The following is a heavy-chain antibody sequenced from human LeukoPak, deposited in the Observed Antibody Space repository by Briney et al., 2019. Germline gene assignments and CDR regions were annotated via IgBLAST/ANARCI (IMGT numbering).Heavy chain of an antibody. CDR3: ARGVEPLAANTLAY. D-gene: IGHD1-14*01. Sequence: GGSLRLSCAASGFTVITNDMTWVRRAPGKGLKWVSVLYSDGNTKYADSVQGRFTISRDNSKNTLYLEMNSLSPGDTAVYYCARGVEPLAANTLAYWGQGTLVTVSS. V-gene: IGHV3-53*01. CDR2: LYSDGNT. CDR1: GFTVITND. J-gene: IGHJ4*02.